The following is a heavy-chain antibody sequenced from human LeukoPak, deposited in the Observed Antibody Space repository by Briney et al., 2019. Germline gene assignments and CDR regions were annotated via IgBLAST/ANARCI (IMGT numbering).Heavy chain of an antibody. CDR1: GFTFSSYA. CDR2: ISGSGGST. D-gene: IGHD3-22*01. CDR3: AKGYYYDSSGYPYYFDY. V-gene: IGHV3-23*01. Sequence: PGGSLRLSCAASGFTFSSYAMSWVRQAPGKGLEWVSAISGSGGSTYYADSVKGRFTISRDNSKNTLYLQMNSLRAEDMAVYYCAKGYYYDSSGYPYYFDYWGQGTLVTVSS. J-gene: IGHJ4*02.